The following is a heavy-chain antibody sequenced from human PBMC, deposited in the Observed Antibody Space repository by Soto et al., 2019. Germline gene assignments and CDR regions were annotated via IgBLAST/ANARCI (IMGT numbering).Heavy chain of an antibody. CDR2: ISSSSSYI. Sequence: VGALRLSCAASGFTFSSYSMNWVRQAPGEGLEWVSSISSSSSYIYYADSVKGLFTISIDNAKNSLYLQMNSLRAEDTAVYYCARPGRLRYFDWLPPNGMDVWGQGTTVTVSS. V-gene: IGHV3-21*01. D-gene: IGHD3-9*01. CDR1: GFTFSSYS. J-gene: IGHJ6*02. CDR3: ARPGRLRYFDWLPPNGMDV.